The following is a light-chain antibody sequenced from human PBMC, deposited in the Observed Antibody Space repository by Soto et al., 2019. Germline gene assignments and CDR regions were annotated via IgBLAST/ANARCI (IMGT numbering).Light chain of an antibody. Sequence: EIVFTPSPATLSLSPGERATLSCRASQSVSSYLAWYQQKPGQAPRLLIYDASNRATGIPARFSGSGSGTDFTLTISSLEPEDFAVYYCQQRSNWQTFGQGTKVDIK. CDR3: QQRSNWQT. J-gene: IGKJ1*01. V-gene: IGKV3-11*01. CDR1: QSVSSY. CDR2: DAS.